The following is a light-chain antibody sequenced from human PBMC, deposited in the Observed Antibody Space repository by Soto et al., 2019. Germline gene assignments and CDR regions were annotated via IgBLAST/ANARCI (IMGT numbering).Light chain of an antibody. CDR2: KAS. CDR3: QQYNDCPWT. V-gene: IGKV1-5*03. CDR1: QSISSW. Sequence: DIQMTQSPSTLSASVGDRVTITCRASQSISSWLAWYQQKPGKAPKLLIYKASSLESGVPSRFSGSGSGTEFTLTISSLQPDDFATYYCQQYNDCPWTFGQVTKVEIK. J-gene: IGKJ1*01.